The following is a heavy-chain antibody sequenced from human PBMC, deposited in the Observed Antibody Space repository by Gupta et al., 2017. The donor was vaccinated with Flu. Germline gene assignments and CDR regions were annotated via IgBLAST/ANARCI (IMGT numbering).Heavy chain of an antibody. Sequence: QVRLQESGPGLVKPLQTLSLTCTVSGDSITSGDYYWNWVRQPAGKGLEWIGRIYTSGATYYNAALNVRVTMSIETSKNQFSLKLISVTAADTAVYYGARVRSGGNWFDSWGQGTLVTVSS. CDR3: ARVRSGGNWFDS. V-gene: IGHV4-61*02. J-gene: IGHJ5*01. D-gene: IGHD2-15*01. CDR1: GDSITSGDYY. CDR2: IYTSGAT.